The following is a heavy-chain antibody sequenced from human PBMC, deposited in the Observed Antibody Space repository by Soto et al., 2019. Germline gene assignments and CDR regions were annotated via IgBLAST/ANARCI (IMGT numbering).Heavy chain of an antibody. CDR3: ARGGEMVDAYYFDY. D-gene: IGHD3-10*01. V-gene: IGHV1-69*13. J-gene: IGHJ4*02. Sequence: SVKVSCKASGGTFSSYAISWVRQAPGQGLEWMGGIIPIFGTANYAQKFQGSVTITADESTSTAYMELSSLRSEDTAVYYCARGGEMVDAYYFDYWGQGTLVTVSS. CDR2: IIPIFGTA. CDR1: GGTFSSYA.